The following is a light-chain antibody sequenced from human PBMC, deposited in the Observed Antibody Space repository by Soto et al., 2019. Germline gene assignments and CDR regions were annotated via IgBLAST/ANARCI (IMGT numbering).Light chain of an antibody. V-gene: IGLV2-14*01. CDR3: NSFTGSRGYV. CDR1: SSDVGGNNH. Sequence: QSVLTQPASVSGSPGQSITISCAGTSSDVGGNNHVSWYQQHPGKAPKLIIYGVTNRPSGVSYRFSGSKSGNTASLTISGLQTEDEADYYCNSFTGSRGYVFGTRTKVTVL. J-gene: IGLJ1*01. CDR2: GVT.